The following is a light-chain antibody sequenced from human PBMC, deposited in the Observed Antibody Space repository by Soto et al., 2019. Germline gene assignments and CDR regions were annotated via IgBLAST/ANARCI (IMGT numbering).Light chain of an antibody. V-gene: IGKV3-11*01. CDR2: DAS. CDR3: HQRSNWIFA. CDR1: QRTDSL. J-gene: IGKJ3*01. Sequence: EFVLTQSPDTLSLSPGERATLSCRAGQRTDSLLAWYQQKPGQAPRLLIYDASYRATGVPARFIGGGSGTDFTLTITSLEPEDFAVYYCHQRSNWIFAFGPGTKV.